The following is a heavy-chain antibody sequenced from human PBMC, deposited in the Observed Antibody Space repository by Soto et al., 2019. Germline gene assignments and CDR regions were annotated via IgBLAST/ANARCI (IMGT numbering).Heavy chain of an antibody. CDR1: GYSFTGYR. V-gene: IGHV5-10-1*01. CDR3: ARRRYRGYYVMDV. CDR2: MDPSDCYT. D-gene: IGHD3-10*01. J-gene: IGHJ6*02. Sequence: PGESLSLSCNGSGYSFTGYRISWVRQMPGKGLEWMGRMDPSDCYTNYSPSFQGHVTISADKSISTAYLQWSSLKASDTAMYYWARRRYRGYYVMDVWGEASTVNVSS.